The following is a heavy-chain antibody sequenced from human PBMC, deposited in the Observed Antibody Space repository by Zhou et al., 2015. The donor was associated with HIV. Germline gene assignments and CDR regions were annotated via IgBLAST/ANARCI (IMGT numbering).Heavy chain of an antibody. CDR1: GGAFSSDA. V-gene: IGHV1-69*01. CDR3: ARREVNNSPWQTDMDV. J-gene: IGHJ6*02. Sequence: QVQLVQSGAEAKKPGSSVKVSCKASGGAFSSDAISWVRQAPGQGLEWMGGIVPIFGVPHYTQKFQGRVTMAADESTNTYYMELTNLTSEDTAVFYCARREVNNSPWQTDMDVWGQGTTVTVSS. D-gene: IGHD2/OR15-2a*01. CDR2: IVPIFGVP.